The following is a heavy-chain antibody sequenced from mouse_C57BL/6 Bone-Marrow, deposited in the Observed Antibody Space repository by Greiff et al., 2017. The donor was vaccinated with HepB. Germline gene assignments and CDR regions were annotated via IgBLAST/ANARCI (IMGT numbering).Heavy chain of an antibody. Sequence: EVQVVESGGGLVQPGGSLKLSCAASGFTFSDYYMYWVRQTPEKRLEWVAYISNGGGSTYYPDTVKGRFTISRDNAKNTLYLQMSRLKSEDTAMYYCARHCDGYWYFDVWGTGTTVTVSS. CDR1: GFTFSDYY. D-gene: IGHD2-3*01. J-gene: IGHJ1*03. V-gene: IGHV5-12*01. CDR3: ARHCDGYWYFDV. CDR2: ISNGGGST.